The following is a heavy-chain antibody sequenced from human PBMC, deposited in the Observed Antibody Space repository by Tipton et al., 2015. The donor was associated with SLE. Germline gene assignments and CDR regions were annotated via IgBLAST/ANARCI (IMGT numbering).Heavy chain of an antibody. CDR3: AREDCSSTSCYGGVDY. J-gene: IGHJ4*02. V-gene: IGHV4-31*03. CDR1: GGSISSGGYY. Sequence: TLSLTCTVSGGSISSGGYYWSWIRQHPGKGLEWIGYIYYSGSTYYNPSLKSRVTISVDTSKNQFSLKLSSVTAADTAVYYCAREDCSSTSCYGGVDYWGQGTLVTVSS. D-gene: IGHD2-2*01. CDR2: IYYSGST.